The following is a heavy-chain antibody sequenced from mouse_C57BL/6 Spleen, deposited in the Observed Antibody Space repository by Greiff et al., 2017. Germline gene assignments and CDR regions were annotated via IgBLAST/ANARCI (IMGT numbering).Heavy chain of an antibody. V-gene: IGHV1-64*01. CDR2: IHPNRGST. CDR3: ARTEDDGYPYYYAMDY. CDR1: GYTFTSYW. J-gene: IGHJ4*01. Sequence: VQLQQPGAELVKPGASVKLSCKASGYTFTSYWMHWVKQRPGQGLEWIGMIHPNRGSTNYNEKFKSKATLTVDKSSSTAYMQLSSLTSEDSAVYYCARTEDDGYPYYYAMDYWGQGTSVTVSS. D-gene: IGHD2-3*01.